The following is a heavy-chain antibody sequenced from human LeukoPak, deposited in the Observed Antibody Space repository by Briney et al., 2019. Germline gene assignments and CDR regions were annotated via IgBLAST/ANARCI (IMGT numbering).Heavy chain of an antibody. Sequence: PGGSPRLSCAASGFTFSSYAMHWVRQAPGKGLEWVAVISYDGSNKYYADSVKGRFTISRDNSKNTLYLQMNSLRAEDTAVYYCARAGGGYYDYYFDYWGQGTLVTVSS. D-gene: IGHD3-22*01. V-gene: IGHV3-30-3*01. CDR1: GFTFSSYA. CDR3: ARAGGGYYDYYFDY. J-gene: IGHJ4*02. CDR2: ISYDGSNK.